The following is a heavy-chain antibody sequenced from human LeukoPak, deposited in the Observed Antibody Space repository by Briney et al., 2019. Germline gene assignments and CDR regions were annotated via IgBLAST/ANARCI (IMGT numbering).Heavy chain of an antibody. CDR3: AKNPHPDGYSSGWYTGGYFDY. J-gene: IGHJ4*02. CDR2: LSGSGVST. Sequence: PGGSLRLSCAASGFTFSSYAMSWVRQAPGKGLEWVSVLSGSGVSTYYADSVKGRFTTSRDNSKNTLYLQMNSLRAEDTAVYYCAKNPHPDGYSSGWYTGGYFDYWGQGTLVTVSS. D-gene: IGHD6-19*01. CDR1: GFTFSSYA. V-gene: IGHV3-23*01.